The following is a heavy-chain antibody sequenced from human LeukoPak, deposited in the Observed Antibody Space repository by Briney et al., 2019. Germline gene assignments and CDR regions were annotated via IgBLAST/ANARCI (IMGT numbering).Heavy chain of an antibody. CDR1: GDSVSGDSVA. CDR2: TYYRSKWYN. J-gene: IGHJ4*02. V-gene: IGHV6-1*01. Sequence: SQTLSLTCAISGDSVSGDSVAWNWIRQSPSRGLEWLGRTYYRSKWYNDYAVSVKTRITINPDTSKNQFSLQLNSVTPDDTAVYYCTRASETGQGDYWGQGTLVTVSS. CDR3: TRASETGQGDY.